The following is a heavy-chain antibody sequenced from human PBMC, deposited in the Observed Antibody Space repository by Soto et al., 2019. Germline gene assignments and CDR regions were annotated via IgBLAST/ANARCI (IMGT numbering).Heavy chain of an antibody. CDR2: IYYSGST. CDR3: ARHPISSTGMAVAGGLHWFEP. V-gene: IGHV4-39*01. D-gene: IGHD6-19*01. J-gene: IGHJ5*02. CDR1: GGSISSSSYY. Sequence: SETLSLTCTLSGGSISSSSYYWGWIRQPPGKGLEWIGSIYYSGSTYYNPSLKIRVTISVDTSKNHFSLKLSSVTAADTAVYYCARHPISSTGMAVAGGLHWFEPWGQGTPVSVSS.